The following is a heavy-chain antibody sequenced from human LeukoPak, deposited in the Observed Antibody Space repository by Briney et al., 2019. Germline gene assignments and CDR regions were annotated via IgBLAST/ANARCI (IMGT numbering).Heavy chain of an antibody. J-gene: IGHJ4*02. CDR1: GGSISGYY. Sequence: SETLSLTCTVSGGSISGYYCSWIRQPPGKGLEWIGYIYYSGSTNYNPSLKSRVTLSVDTSKNQFSLKLSSVTAADTAVYYCARGYYDSSGYYRGFDYRGQGTLVTVSS. V-gene: IGHV4-59*01. D-gene: IGHD3-22*01. CDR3: ARGYYDSSGYYRGFDY. CDR2: IYYSGST.